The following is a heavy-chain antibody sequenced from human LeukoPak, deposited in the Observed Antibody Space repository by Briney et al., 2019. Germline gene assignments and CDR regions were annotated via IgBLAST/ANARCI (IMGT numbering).Heavy chain of an antibody. CDR2: IYYRGST. Sequence: SETLSLTCTVSGYFISSGYYWGWIRQPPGKGLQWIGHIYYRGSTFYNPSLRGRVTISVDTSKNHFSVKLTSVTTADTAVYYCARENIEQWPAFDYWGQGTPVTVSS. CDR1: GYFISSGYY. D-gene: IGHD1/OR15-1a*01. J-gene: IGHJ4*02. V-gene: IGHV4-38-2*02. CDR3: ARENIEQWPAFDY.